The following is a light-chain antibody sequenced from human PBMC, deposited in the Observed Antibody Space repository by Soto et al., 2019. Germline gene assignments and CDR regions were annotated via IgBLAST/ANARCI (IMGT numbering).Light chain of an antibody. CDR2: DVV. CDR3: QQRDNWPLT. J-gene: IGKJ4*01. CDR1: QSVGND. Sequence: ETVLTQSPATLSLSAGERATLSCRASQSVGNDLAWYQQKPGQAPRLLIHDVVDRATGVPARFSGSGFGTEFTLTISSLEPEDFAVYYCQQRDNWPLTFGGGTKVEIK. V-gene: IGKV3-11*01.